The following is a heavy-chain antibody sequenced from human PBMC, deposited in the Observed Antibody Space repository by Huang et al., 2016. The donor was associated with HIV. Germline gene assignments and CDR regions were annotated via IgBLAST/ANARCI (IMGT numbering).Heavy chain of an antibody. CDR3: ARDWSFGSSTSPAD. CDR1: GYTFTDSN. D-gene: IGHD6-6*01. V-gene: IGHV1-2*02. J-gene: IGHJ4*02. CDR2: INPNRGGT. Sequence: QVQLVQSGAEVKNPGASVRVSCKASGYTFTDSNIHWVRQVPGQGLELMGWINPNRGGTIYAQRFQGRITMPRDTTISTVHMDLRRIQSDDTAVYFCARDWSFGSSTSPADWGQGTLVTVSS.